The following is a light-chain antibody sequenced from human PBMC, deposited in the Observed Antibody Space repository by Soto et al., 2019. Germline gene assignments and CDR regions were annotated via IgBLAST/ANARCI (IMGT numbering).Light chain of an antibody. Sequence: QSALTQPASVSGSPGQSITISCTGTSSDVGGYNYVSWYQQHPGKAPKLMIYEVSNRPSGVSNRFSGSKSGNTGCLTISGLQAEDGADYYGSSYTSSSTLGVFGGGTKLTVL. CDR2: EVS. V-gene: IGLV2-14*01. CDR3: SSYTSSSTLGV. J-gene: IGLJ3*02. CDR1: SSDVGGYNY.